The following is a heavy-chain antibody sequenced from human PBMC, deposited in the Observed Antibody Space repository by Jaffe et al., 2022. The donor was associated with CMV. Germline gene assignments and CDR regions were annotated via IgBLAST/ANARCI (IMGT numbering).Heavy chain of an antibody. J-gene: IGHJ6*03. CDR1: GFTFSSYE. Sequence: EVQLVESGGGLVQPGGSLRLSCAASGFTFSSYEMNWVRQAPGKGLEWVSYISSSGSTIYYADSVKGRFTISRDNAKNSLYLQMNSLRAEDTAVYYCARLTSGVLYYYYYMDVWGKGTTVTVSS. V-gene: IGHV3-48*03. D-gene: IGHD3-3*01. CDR2: ISSSGSTI. CDR3: ARLTSGVLYYYYYMDV.